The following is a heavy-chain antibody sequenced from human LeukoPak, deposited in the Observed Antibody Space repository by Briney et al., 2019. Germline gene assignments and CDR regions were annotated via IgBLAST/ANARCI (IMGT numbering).Heavy chain of an antibody. Sequence: PSETLSLTCAVYGGSFSGYYWGWIRQPPGKGLEWIGSIYYSGSTYYNPSLKSRVTISVDTSKNQFSLKLSSVTAADTAVYYCARQHQESIAARPFDYWGQGTLVTVSS. D-gene: IGHD6-6*01. CDR3: ARQHQESIAARPFDY. J-gene: IGHJ4*02. V-gene: IGHV4-39*01. CDR1: GGSFSGYY. CDR2: IYYSGST.